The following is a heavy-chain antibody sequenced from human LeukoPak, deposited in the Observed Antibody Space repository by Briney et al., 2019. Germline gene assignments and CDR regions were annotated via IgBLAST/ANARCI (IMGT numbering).Heavy chain of an antibody. CDR1: GFIVSSNY. D-gene: IGHD6-19*01. V-gene: IGHV3-53*01. CDR3: ARDRFNSGWYWFDP. CDR2: IYTGGNT. J-gene: IGHJ5*02. Sequence: GGSLRLSCAASGFIVSSNYMSWVRQTPGKGLEWVSFIYTGGNTYYSDSVKGRFTISRDNSKNTIYLQMNSLRAEDTAVYYCARDRFNSGWYWFDPWGQGTLVTVSS.